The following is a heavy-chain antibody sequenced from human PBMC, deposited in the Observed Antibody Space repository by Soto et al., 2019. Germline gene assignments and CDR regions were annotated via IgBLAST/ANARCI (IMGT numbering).Heavy chain of an antibody. D-gene: IGHD2-2*01. Sequence: QVQLVESGGGVVQPGRSLRLSCAASGFTFSSYGMHWVRQAPGKGLEWVAVISYDGSNKYYADSVKGRFTISRDNSKNTLYLQMNSLRAEDTAVYYCAKVGQVLSDYCYGMDVWGQGTTVTVSS. V-gene: IGHV3-30*18. CDR3: AKVGQVLSDYCYGMDV. J-gene: IGHJ6*02. CDR2: ISYDGSNK. CDR1: GFTFSSYG.